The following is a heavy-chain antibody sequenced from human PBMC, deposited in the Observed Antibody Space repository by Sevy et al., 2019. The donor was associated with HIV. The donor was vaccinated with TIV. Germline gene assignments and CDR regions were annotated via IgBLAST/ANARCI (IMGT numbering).Heavy chain of an antibody. CDR3: ARDCSSTNCLWGLDV. CDR2: IKKDGSEK. CDR1: GFTFSRYW. V-gene: IGHV3-7*03. Sequence: GGSLRLSCAASGFTFSRYWMSWVRQAPGKGLEWVANIKKDGSEKYYVDSVKGLFTISRDNAKNSLYLQMNSLRAEDTALYYCARDCSSTNCLWGLDVWGQGTTVTVSS. J-gene: IGHJ6*02. D-gene: IGHD2-2*01.